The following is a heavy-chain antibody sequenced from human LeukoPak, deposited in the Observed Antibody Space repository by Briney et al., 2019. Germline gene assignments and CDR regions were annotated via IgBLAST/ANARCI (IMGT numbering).Heavy chain of an antibody. D-gene: IGHD6-13*01. Sequence: ASVKVSCKVSGYTLTELSMHWVRQAPGKGLEWMGWINPNSGGTNYAQKFQGRVTMTRDTSISTAYMELSRLRSDDTAVYYCARDPAAAGTGALYYFDYWGQGTLVTVSS. V-gene: IGHV1-2*02. CDR1: GYTLTELS. J-gene: IGHJ4*02. CDR2: INPNSGGT. CDR3: ARDPAAAGTGALYYFDY.